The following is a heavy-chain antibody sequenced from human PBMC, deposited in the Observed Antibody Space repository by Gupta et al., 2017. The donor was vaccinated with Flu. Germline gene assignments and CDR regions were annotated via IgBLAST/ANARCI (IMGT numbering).Heavy chain of an antibody. CDR1: GGSISSYY. V-gene: IGHV4-59*08. Sequence: QVQLQESGPGLVKPSETLSLTCTVSGGSISSYYWSWIRQPPGKGLEWIGYIYYSGSTNYNPSLKSRVTISVDTSKNQFSLKLSSVTAADTAVYYCASWPVEVGKWGYFDYWGQGTLVTVSS. CDR3: ASWPVEVGKWGYFDY. CDR2: IYYSGST. D-gene: IGHD3-16*01. J-gene: IGHJ4*02.